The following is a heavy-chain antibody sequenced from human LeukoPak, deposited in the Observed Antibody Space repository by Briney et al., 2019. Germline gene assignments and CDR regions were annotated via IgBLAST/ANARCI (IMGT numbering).Heavy chain of an antibody. D-gene: IGHD6-13*01. Sequence: GGSLRLSCAASGFTFSTYNMNWVRQAPGKWLEWVSSITTNSSYIYYADTVKGRCPISRAKSKNPLDLQMKRLRAEAWAVYYCAKDPSRSWYQWGFDPWGQGTLVTVSS. J-gene: IGHJ5*02. CDR3: AKDPSRSWYQWGFDP. CDR2: ITTNSSYI. V-gene: IGHV3-21*01. CDR1: GFTFSTYN.